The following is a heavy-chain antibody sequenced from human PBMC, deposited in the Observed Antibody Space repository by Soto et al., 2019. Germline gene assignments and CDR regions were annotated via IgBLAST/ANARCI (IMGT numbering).Heavy chain of an antibody. CDR1: GFTFNTYG. J-gene: IGHJ3*02. CDR2: IWYDGSKK. V-gene: IGHV3-33*01. CDR3: ARGNYADSNAFDI. D-gene: IGHD3-16*01. Sequence: QVQLVESGGGVVQPGTSLRLSCAASGFTFNTYGMHWVRRAPGKGLEWVAVIWYDGSKKYYVDSVKGRFTISRDNSKNTLYLQMNSLRAEDTAMYYCARGNYADSNAFDIWGQGTLVTVSS.